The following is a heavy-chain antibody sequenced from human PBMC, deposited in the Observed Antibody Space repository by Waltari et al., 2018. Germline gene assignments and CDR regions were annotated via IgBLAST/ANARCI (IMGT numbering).Heavy chain of an antibody. CDR1: GYTFTRYW. V-gene: IGHV5-51*03. CDR3: AMRVDSSSYGMDV. D-gene: IGHD3-22*01. J-gene: IGHJ6*02. Sequence: EVSLVQSGAEVKKPGESLKISCKGSGYTFTRYWIGWVPQMPGRGLESIGIIFPGDSDTRYSPSFKGQVTISVDKSISTVFLQWSSLKASDTAMYYCAMRVDSSSYGMDVWGQGTTVTVSS. CDR2: IFPGDSDT.